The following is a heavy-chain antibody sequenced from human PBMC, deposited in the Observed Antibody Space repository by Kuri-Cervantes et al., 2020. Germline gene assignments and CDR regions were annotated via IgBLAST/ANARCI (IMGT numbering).Heavy chain of an antibody. CDR3: ARISVDLYLDYYYMDV. CDR1: GYSFTSYW. CDR2: IYPGDSDT. V-gene: IGHV5-51*01. J-gene: IGHJ6*03. Sequence: GESLKISCKGSGYSFTSYWIGWVRQMPGKGLEWMGIIYPGDSDTRYSPSFQGQVTISADKSISTAYLQWSSLKASDTAMYYCARISVDLYLDYYYMDVWGKGTTVTVSS. D-gene: IGHD2-8*01.